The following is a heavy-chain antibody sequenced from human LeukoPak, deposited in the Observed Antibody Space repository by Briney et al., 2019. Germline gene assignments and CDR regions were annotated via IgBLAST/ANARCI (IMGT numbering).Heavy chain of an antibody. CDR2: IIPIFGTA. Sequence: SVKVSCKASGGTFSSYAISWVRQAPGQGLEWMGGIIPIFGTANYAQKFQGRVTTTTDESTSTAYMELSSLRSEDTAVYYCARASYCSSTSCYRFDYWGQGTLVTVSS. J-gene: IGHJ4*02. V-gene: IGHV1-69*05. D-gene: IGHD2-2*01. CDR3: ARASYCSSTSCYRFDY. CDR1: GGTFSSYA.